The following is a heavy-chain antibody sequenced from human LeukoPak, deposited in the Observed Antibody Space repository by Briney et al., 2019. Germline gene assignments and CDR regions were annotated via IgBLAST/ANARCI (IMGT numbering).Heavy chain of an antibody. J-gene: IGHJ3*02. CDR1: GYTFTNYH. CDR3: ARDRDDYNPEGAFDI. Sequence: ASVKVSCKASGYTFTNYHIHWVRQAPGQGLDWMGTINPSVGTTRSAQGRVTLTRDTSTNTVYMELSTLRSEDTAVYYCARDRDDYNPEGAFDIWGQGTMVTVSS. V-gene: IGHV1-46*01. D-gene: IGHD5-24*01. CDR2: INPSVGTT.